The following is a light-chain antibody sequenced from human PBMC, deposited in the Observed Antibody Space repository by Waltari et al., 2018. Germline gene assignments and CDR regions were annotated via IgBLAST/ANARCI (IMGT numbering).Light chain of an antibody. V-gene: IGKV3-15*01. Sequence: IVMTQSPATLSVSPGERATRSCRASQSISTNLAWFQEKPGQAPRLLIYGASTRATGVPARFSGSGSGTYFTLVISSLRSEDFAVYYCQHYDKWLRYSFGQGTKVEIK. J-gene: IGKJ2*01. CDR2: GAS. CDR3: QHYDKWLRYS. CDR1: QSISTN.